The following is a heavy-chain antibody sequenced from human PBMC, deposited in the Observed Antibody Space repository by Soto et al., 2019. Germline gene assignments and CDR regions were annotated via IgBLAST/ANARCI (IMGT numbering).Heavy chain of an antibody. D-gene: IGHD2-21*01. CDR1: GCSISSSSYY. J-gene: IGHJ4*02. V-gene: IGHV4-39*01. CDR3: AVVRGVRYFDY. CDR2: IYYSGST. Sequence: PXETLSLTCTVSGCSISSSSYYWGWIRQPPGKGLEWIGSIYYSGSTYYNPSLKSRVTISVDTSKNQFSLKLSSVTTADTAVYYCAVVRGVRYFDYWGQGTLVTVSS.